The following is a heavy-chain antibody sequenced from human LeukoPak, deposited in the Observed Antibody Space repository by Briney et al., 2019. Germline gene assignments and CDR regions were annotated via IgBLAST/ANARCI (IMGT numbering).Heavy chain of an antibody. Sequence: PGRSLRLSCAASGFTFSSYGMHWVRQAPGKGLEWVAVISYDGSNKYYADSVKGRFTISRDNSKNTLYLQMNCLRAEDTAVYYCAKDQIRSFDYYGSGSYPDYWGQGTLVTVSS. CDR3: AKDQIRSFDYYGSGSYPDY. D-gene: IGHD3-10*01. CDR1: GFTFSSYG. CDR2: ISYDGSNK. J-gene: IGHJ4*02. V-gene: IGHV3-30*18.